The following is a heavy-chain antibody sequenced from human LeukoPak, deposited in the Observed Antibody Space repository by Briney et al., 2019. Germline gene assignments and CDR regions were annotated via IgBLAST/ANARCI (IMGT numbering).Heavy chain of an antibody. J-gene: IGHJ4*02. D-gene: IGHD3-22*01. CDR2: IWYDGTNK. CDR3: ARAAYDNSGYLTL. Sequence: PGGSLRLSCVASGFTFSSYGMHWVRQAPGKGLEWVAVIWYDGTNKYYADSVKARFTISRDSPKNTLYLQMNSLRAEDTAVYYCARAAYDNSGYLTLWGQGTLVTVSS. V-gene: IGHV3-33*01. CDR1: GFTFSSYG.